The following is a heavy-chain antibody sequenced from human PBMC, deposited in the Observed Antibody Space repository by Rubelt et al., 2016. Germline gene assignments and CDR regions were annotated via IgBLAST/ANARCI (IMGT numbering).Heavy chain of an antibody. V-gene: IGHV4-34*01. CDR2: INLGGST. D-gene: IGHD6-13*01. CDR1: GGSFSGYY. CDR3: ARGVPGYSSTCYRQ. J-gene: IGHJ4*02. Sequence: QVQLQQWGAGLLKPSETLSLTCAVYGGSFSGYYWSWIRQPPGKGLEWIGEINLGGSTTYNPSLQSRDNISVDTSKNQFSLKLSSVTAADTAVYYCARGVPGYSSTCYRQWGQGTLVTVSS.